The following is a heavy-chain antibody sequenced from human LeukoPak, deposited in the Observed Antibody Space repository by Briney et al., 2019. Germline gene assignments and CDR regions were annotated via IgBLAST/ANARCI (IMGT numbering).Heavy chain of an antibody. CDR3: ATSGWLQRPDFDY. V-gene: IGHV1-24*01. CDR2: FDPVDGEI. Sequence: APGKLSCNVSGHTLTDLSMHWVRQAPGKGRECLRGFDPVDGEIVYAPKYTRRVTMTEATSTDTVYIELSSLRSEDSAVYYCATSGWLQRPDFDYWGQGTLVTVSS. D-gene: IGHD5-24*01. CDR1: GHTLTDLS. J-gene: IGHJ4*02.